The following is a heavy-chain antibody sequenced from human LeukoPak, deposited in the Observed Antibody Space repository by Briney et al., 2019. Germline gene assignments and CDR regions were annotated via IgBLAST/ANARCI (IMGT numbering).Heavy chain of an antibody. CDR2: ITPIFGTA. CDR1: GGTFSSYA. V-gene: IGHV1-69*05. CDR3: ARDGGVLRFLEWLPDY. Sequence: GASVKVSCKASGGTFSSYAISWVRQAPGQGLEWMGRITPIFGTANYAQKFQGRVTITTDESTSTAYMELSSLRSEDTAVYYCARDGGVLRFLEWLPDYWGQGTLVTVSS. D-gene: IGHD3-3*01. J-gene: IGHJ4*02.